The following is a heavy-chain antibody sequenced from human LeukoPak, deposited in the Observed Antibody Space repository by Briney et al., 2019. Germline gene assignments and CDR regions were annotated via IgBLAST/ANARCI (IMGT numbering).Heavy chain of an antibody. D-gene: IGHD6-6*01. CDR1: GFTFSSYW. J-gene: IGHJ4*02. Sequence: GGSPRLSCAASGFTFSSYWMSWVRQAPGKRLEWVSSISGSGVNTYYADSVKGRFTIFGDNSKNTLYLQMNSLRVEDTAVYYCAKEIVPPSGYYFDYWGQGTLVTVSS. V-gene: IGHV3-23*01. CDR3: AKEIVPPSGYYFDY. CDR2: ISGSGVNT.